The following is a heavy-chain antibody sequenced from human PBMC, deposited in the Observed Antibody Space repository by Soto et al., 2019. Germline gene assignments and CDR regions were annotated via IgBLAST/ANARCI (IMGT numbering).Heavy chain of an antibody. V-gene: IGHV3-23*01. Sequence: WWSLRLSCSASVFSCRDYAMTWCRQAPGKGLEWVSTISGSGVSRYDADSVKGRFTISRDNSNNTLYLQMNNLRAEDTAVYYCAKDESGTTVYWGQGTLVTVSS. CDR1: VFSCRDYA. CDR2: ISGSGVSR. J-gene: IGHJ4*02. D-gene: IGHD1-26*01. CDR3: AKDESGTTVY.